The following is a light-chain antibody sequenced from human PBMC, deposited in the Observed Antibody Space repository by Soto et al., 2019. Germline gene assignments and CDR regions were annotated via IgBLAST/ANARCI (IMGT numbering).Light chain of an antibody. CDR1: QSISSW. V-gene: IGKV1-5*03. J-gene: IGKJ1*01. CDR3: QQYSNYWT. CDR2: KES. Sequence: DIQITPSPSTLSAPVGGRVTITCRASQSISSWLAWYQQKPGRDPKLLIYKESSLESGVPSRFSGSGSGTEFTLTISSLQPDDFATYYCQQYSNYWTFGQGTKVDIK.